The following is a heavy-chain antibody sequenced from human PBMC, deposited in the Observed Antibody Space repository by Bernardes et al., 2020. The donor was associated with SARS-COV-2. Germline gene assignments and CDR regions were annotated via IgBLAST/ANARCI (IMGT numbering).Heavy chain of an antibody. CDR1: GYTFNTYG. V-gene: IGHV1-18*01. CDR3: ARDSTTGSKWDYGMDV. D-gene: IGHD1-1*01. CDR2: ISTHNGDT. J-gene: IGHJ6*02. Sequence: AALKDYCKASGYTFNTYGISWLRQAPGQGPEWMGWISTHNGDTHYAQQLQDRVTLTTDTSTSTAYLELRSLRSDDAAMYYCARDSTTGSKWDYGMDVWGQGTTVTVSS.